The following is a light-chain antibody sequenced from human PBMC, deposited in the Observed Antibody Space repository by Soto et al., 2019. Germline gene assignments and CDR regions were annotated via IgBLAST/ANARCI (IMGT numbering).Light chain of an antibody. CDR1: QSVSSSY. J-gene: IGKJ4*01. V-gene: IGKV3-20*01. CDR2: GAS. CDR3: QQYGSSPIT. Sequence: EIVLTQSPGTVSLSPGERATLSCRASQSVSSSYLAWYQQKPGQAPRLLIHGASSRATGIPDRFSGSESGTDFTLTISRLEPEDFGVYYCQQYGSSPITFGGGTKVEIK.